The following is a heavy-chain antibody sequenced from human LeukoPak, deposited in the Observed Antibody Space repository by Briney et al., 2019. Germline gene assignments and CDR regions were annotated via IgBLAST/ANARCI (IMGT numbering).Heavy chain of an antibody. J-gene: IGHJ3*02. Sequence: SETLSLTCTVSGGSISDNYWSWIRQPAGKGLEWIGRIYTSGSTNYNPSLKSRVTISVDTSKNQFSLKLSSATAADTAVYYCARVGHSGSYYDAFDIWGQGTMVTVSS. V-gene: IGHV4-4*07. CDR2: IYTSGST. D-gene: IGHD1-26*01. CDR3: ARVGHSGSYYDAFDI. CDR1: GGSISDNY.